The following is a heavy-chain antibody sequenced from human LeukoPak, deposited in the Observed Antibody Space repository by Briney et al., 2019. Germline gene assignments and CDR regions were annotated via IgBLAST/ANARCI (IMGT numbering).Heavy chain of an antibody. Sequence: GGSLRLSCAASGFTFSSYAMHWVRQAPGKGLEWVAVISYDGSNKYYADSVKGRFTISRDNSKNTLYLQMNSLRAEDTAVYYCARDGRGITIFGVVITFDGFDYWGQGTLVTVSS. CDR3: ARDGRGITIFGVVITFDGFDY. CDR2: ISYDGSNK. J-gene: IGHJ4*02. D-gene: IGHD3-3*01. V-gene: IGHV3-30-3*01. CDR1: GFTFSSYA.